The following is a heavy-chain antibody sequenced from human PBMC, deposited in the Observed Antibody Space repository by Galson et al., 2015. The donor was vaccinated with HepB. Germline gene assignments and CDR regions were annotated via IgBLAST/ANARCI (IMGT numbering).Heavy chain of an antibody. CDR3: ATGKNGDYGPDHQYYQH. CDR2: IWYDGSNK. D-gene: IGHD4-17*01. Sequence: SLRLSCAASGFTFSSYGMHWVRQAPGKGLEWVAVIWYDGSNKYYADSVKGRFTISRDNSRNTLYLQMNRLRAEDTAVYHCATGKNGDYGPDHQYYQHWGQGTLVTVSS. CDR1: GFTFSSYG. V-gene: IGHV3-33*01. J-gene: IGHJ1*01.